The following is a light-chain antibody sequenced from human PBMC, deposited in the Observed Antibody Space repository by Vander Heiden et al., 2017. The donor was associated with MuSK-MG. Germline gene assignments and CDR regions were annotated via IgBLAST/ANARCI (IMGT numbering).Light chain of an antibody. CDR1: GSDVGYYNY. CDR3: CSYAGSNNLL. Sequence: QSALTQPPSASGSPGQSVTISCTGTGSDVGYYNYVSWYQPHPGKAPKVMIYEVSQRPPGVPARFSGAKSGNTASLTVSGLRHEDEATYYCCSYAGSNNLLFGGGTRLTVL. CDR2: EVS. V-gene: IGLV2-8*01. J-gene: IGLJ2*01.